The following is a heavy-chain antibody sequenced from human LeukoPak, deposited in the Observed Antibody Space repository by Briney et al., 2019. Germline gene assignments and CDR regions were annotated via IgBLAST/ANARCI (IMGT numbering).Heavy chain of an antibody. CDR3: AACSVASGWCYLDY. CDR2: IVVGSGTT. D-gene: IGHD6-19*01. J-gene: IGHJ4*02. V-gene: IGHV1-58*02. CDR1: GFTFTSST. Sequence: SAKVSCKASGFTFTSSTMQWVRQARGQRPEFIGWIVVGSGTTNYAHKFQERATITRDMSTRTAYMELSSPTYEDTAVYYCAACSVASGWCYLDYWGQGTLVTVSS.